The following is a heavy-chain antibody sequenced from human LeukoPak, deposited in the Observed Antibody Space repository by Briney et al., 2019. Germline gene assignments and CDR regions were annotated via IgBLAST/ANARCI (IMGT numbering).Heavy chain of an antibody. D-gene: IGHD2-2*01. V-gene: IGHV1-18*01. CDR3: AREYCSSTSCYYFDY. CDR1: GYTFTSYG. Sequence: ASVKVSYKASGYTFTSYGISWVRQAPGQGLEWMGWISAYNGNTNYAQKLQGRVTMTTDTSTSTAYMELRSLRSDDTAVYYCAREYCSSTSCYYFDYWGQGTLVTVSS. CDR2: ISAYNGNT. J-gene: IGHJ4*02.